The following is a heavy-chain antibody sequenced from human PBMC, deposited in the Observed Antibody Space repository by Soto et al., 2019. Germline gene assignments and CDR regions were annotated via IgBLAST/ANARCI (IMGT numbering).Heavy chain of an antibody. CDR2: ISYDGSNK. CDR1: GFTFSSYG. J-gene: IGHJ4*02. CDR3: AKDREGGDSGYDTFDY. V-gene: IGHV3-30*18. D-gene: IGHD5-12*01. Sequence: QVQLVESGGGVVQPGRSLRLSCAASGFTFSSYGRTWVRQAPGKGLEWGAVISYDGSNKYYADSVKGRFTISRDNSKNTLYLQMNSLRAEDTAVYYCAKDREGGDSGYDTFDYWGQGTLVTVSS.